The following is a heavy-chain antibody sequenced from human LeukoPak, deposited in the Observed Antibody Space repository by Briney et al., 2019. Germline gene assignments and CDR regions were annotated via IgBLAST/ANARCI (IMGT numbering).Heavy chain of an antibody. V-gene: IGHV4-34*01. CDR2: INHSGST. Sequence: SETLSPTCAVYGGSFSGYYWSWIRQPPGKGLEWIGEINHSGSTNYNPSLKSRVTISVDTSKNQFSLKLSSVTAADTAVYYCATSALRYAYYYYYGMDVWGQGTTITVSS. CDR1: GGSFSGYY. J-gene: IGHJ6*02. CDR3: ATSALRYAYYYYYGMDV. D-gene: IGHD2-8*01.